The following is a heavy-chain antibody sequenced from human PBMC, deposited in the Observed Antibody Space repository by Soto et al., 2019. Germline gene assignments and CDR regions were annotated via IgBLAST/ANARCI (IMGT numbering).Heavy chain of an antibody. CDR2: IYHSGST. CDR3: ARSPDSSGYYPRWYYYGMDV. CDR1: GGSMRSSNW. J-gene: IGHJ6*02. V-gene: IGHV4-4*02. Sequence: LSLTFAVDGGSMRSSNWLSWVRQPTGKGLEWIGEIYHSGSTNYNPSLKSRVTISVDKSKNQFSLKLSSVTAADTAVYYCARSPDSSGYYPRWYYYGMDVWGQGTTVTVSS. D-gene: IGHD3-22*01.